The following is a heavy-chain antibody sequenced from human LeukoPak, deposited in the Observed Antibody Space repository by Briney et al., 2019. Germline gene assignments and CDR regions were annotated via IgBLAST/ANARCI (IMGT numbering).Heavy chain of an antibody. CDR3: ARGTDYDFWSGYLPDAFDI. CDR1: GGSISSYY. J-gene: IGHJ3*02. D-gene: IGHD3-3*01. V-gene: IGHV4-34*01. Sequence: SETLSLTCTVSGGSISSYYWSWIRQPAGKGLEWIGEINHSGSTNYNPSLKSRVTISVDTSKNQFSLKLSSVTAADTAVYYCARGTDYDFWSGYLPDAFDIWGQGTMVTVSS. CDR2: INHSGST.